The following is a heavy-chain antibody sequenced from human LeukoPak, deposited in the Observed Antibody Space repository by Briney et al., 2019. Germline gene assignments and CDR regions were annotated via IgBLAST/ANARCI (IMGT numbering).Heavy chain of an antibody. J-gene: IGHJ4*02. CDR2: ISGSGGST. D-gene: IGHD3-16*02. Sequence: GGSLRLSCAASGLTFSSYAMSWVRQAPGKGLEWVSAISGSGGSTYYADSVKGRFTISRDNSKNTLYLQMNSLRAEDTAVYYCAKVPYDYVWGSYRPLYYFDYWGQGTLVTVSS. V-gene: IGHV3-23*01. CDR1: GLTFSSYA. CDR3: AKVPYDYVWGSYRPLYYFDY.